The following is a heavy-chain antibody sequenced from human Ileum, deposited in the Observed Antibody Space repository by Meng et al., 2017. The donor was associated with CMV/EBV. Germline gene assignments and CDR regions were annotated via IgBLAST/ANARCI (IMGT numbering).Heavy chain of an antibody. J-gene: IGHJ4*02. CDR3: ARDGLNERYFDY. V-gene: IGHV7-4-1*02. CDR1: GYTFTSNN. CDR2: INTNTGNP. Sequence: CKASGYTFTSNNLIWVRQAPGQGPEWMGWINTNTGNPTYARDFTGRCVFSLDTSVTTAYLQISSLKAEDTAVYYCARDGLNERYFDYWGQGTLVTVSS.